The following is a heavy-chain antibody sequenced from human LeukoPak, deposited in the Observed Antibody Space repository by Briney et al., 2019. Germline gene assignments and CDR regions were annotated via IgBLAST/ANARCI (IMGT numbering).Heavy chain of an antibody. CDR1: GFTFSSYS. CDR2: ISSSSSYI. Sequence: GGSLRLSFAASGFTFSSYSMNWVRQAPGKGLEWVSSISSSSSYIYYADSVKGRFTISRDNAKNSLYLQMNSLRAEDTAVYYCAREWNGYNNHWGQGTLVTVSS. D-gene: IGHD5-24*01. CDR3: AREWNGYNNH. V-gene: IGHV3-21*01. J-gene: IGHJ5*02.